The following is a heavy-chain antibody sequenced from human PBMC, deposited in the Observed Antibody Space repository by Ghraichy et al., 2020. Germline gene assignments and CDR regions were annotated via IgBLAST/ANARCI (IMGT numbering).Heavy chain of an antibody. J-gene: IGHJ5*01. D-gene: IGHD2-21*01. CDR1: GFNFNNYA. CDR3: AKVRPISLLVVIIPGLGFDS. V-gene: IGHV3-23*01. CDR2: ISGNGGNI. Sequence: GGSLRLSCAASGFNFNNYAMNWVRQSPGKGLEWVAVISGNGGNIKYADSVKGRFTISRDNSKNTLYLQMNSLRGEDTATYYCAKVRPISLLVVIIPGLGFDSWGQGTQVTVSS.